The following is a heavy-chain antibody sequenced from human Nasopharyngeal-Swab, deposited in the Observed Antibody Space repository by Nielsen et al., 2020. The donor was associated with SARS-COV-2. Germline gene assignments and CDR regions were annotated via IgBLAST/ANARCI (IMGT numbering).Heavy chain of an antibody. J-gene: IGHJ6*03. Sequence: SETLSLTCTVSGGSISSTNYYWGWIRQPPGKGLEWIGSMFYSGNTYYNPSLKSRVTISVDTSKNQFSLNLGSVTAADTAVYFCARHPYSYGTYYYYYMDVWGKGTTVTVSS. V-gene: IGHV4-39*01. CDR2: MFYSGNT. CDR1: GGSISSTNYY. CDR3: ARHPYSYGTYYYYYMDV. D-gene: IGHD2/OR15-2a*01.